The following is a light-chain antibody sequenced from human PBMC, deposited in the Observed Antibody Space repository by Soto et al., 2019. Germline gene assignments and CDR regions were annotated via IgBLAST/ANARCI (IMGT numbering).Light chain of an antibody. CDR2: DAS. V-gene: IGKV1-33*01. CDR3: QQYDNLPLP. J-gene: IGKJ4*01. Sequence: DIHIAPFSSSLCAPVGEGETDTLQASQDISNYLNWYQQKPGKAPKLLICDASNLETGVPSRFSGSGSGTDFTFTTSSLQPEDIATYYCQQYDNLPLPFGGGTRWIS. CDR1: QDISNY.